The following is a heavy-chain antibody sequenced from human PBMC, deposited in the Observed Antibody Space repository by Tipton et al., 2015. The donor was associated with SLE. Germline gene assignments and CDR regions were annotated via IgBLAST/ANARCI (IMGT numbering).Heavy chain of an antibody. Sequence: TLSLTCTVSDYSISSGYYWGWIRQPPGKGLEWIGSIFHSGSTFYNPSLQSRVTISVDTSKNQFSLTLSSVTAADTAVFYCARGGGSYGSGTYYPMDVWGQGTTVTVSS. CDR2: IFHSGST. J-gene: IGHJ6*02. CDR3: ARGGGSYGSGTYYPMDV. V-gene: IGHV4-38-2*02. D-gene: IGHD3-10*01. CDR1: DYSISSGYY.